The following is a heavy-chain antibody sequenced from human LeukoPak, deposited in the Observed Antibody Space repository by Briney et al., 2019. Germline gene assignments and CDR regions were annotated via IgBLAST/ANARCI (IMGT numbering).Heavy chain of an antibody. CDR1: GGSVTSSSFY. CDR2: SHYSGTT. J-gene: IGHJ5*02. CDR3: ARLSGTTWRDWFDP. V-gene: IGHV4-61*05. Sequence: SETLSLTCTLSGGSVTSSSFYWAWIRQPPGKGLEWIGYSHYSGTTNYNPSLKSRVTISVDTSKNQFSLRMTSVTAADTAVYYCARLSGTTWRDWFDPWGQGTLVTVSS. D-gene: IGHD1-14*01.